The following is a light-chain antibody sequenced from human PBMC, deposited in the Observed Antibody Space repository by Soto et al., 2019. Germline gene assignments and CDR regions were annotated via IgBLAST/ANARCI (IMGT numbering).Light chain of an antibody. CDR2: EVS. J-gene: IGLJ2*01. CDR3: ISYTRNSTLV. V-gene: IGLV2-14*01. Sequence: QSALTQPASVSGSPGQSITISCTGTSSDVGAYNYVSWYQQHPGNAPKLMIYEVSNRPSGVSNRFSGSKSGNTASLTISGLQAEDEADYYCISYTRNSTLVFGGGTQLTVL. CDR1: SSDVGAYNY.